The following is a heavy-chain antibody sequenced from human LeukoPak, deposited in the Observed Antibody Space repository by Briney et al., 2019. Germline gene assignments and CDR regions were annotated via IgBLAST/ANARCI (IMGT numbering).Heavy chain of an antibody. CDR1: GGSFSGYY. J-gene: IGHJ4*02. CDR2: INHSGST. CDR3: ARDTYYYDSSGYYQYYFDY. D-gene: IGHD3-22*01. Sequence: SETLSLTCAVYGGSFSGYYWSWIRQPPGKGLEWIGEINHSGSTNYNPSLKSRVTISVDTSKNQFSLKLSSVTAADTAVYYCARDTYYYDSSGYYQYYFDYWGQGTLVTVSS. V-gene: IGHV4-34*01.